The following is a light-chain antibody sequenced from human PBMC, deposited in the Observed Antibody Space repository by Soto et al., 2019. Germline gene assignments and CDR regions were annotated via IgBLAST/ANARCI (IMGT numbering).Light chain of an antibody. J-gene: IGKJ1*01. Sequence: ILMTQSPATLSVSPGERATLSCRASQSVSNNLAWYQQKPGQAPRLRIYDASTRATGIPARFSGSGSGTEFTLTISGLQSEDFAVYYCQQYNIWPPWTFGQGTKVEVK. CDR1: QSVSNN. CDR2: DAS. V-gene: IGKV3-15*01. CDR3: QQYNIWPPWT.